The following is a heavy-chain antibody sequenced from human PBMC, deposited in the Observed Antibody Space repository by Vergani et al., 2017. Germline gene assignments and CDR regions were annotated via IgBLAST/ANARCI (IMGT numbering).Heavy chain of an antibody. Sequence: QVQLQESGPGLVKPSETLSLTCTVSGDSVISTDYHWGWIRQPPGKGLGWIGSMDYSGSTSYNPSLASRNSISFGTPKNQFSLRLTSVTAADTAVYYCASKRGACRAAYCHSYDFWGPGTLIGVSS. J-gene: IGHJ4*02. D-gene: IGHD2-15*01. CDR2: MDYSGST. CDR1: GDSVISTDYH. V-gene: IGHV4-39*01. CDR3: ASKRGACRAAYCHSYDF.